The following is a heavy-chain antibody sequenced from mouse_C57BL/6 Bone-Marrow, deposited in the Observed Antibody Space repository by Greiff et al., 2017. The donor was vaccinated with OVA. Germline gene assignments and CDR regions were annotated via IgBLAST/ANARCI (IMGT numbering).Heavy chain of an antibody. Sequence: QVQLQQSGAELVRPGASVKLSCKASGYTFTDYYINWVKQRPGQGLEWIARIYPGSGNTYYNEKFKGKATLTAEKSSSTAYMQLSSLTSEDSAVYFCARRGLSDYWGQGTTLTVSS. CDR1: GYTFTDYY. V-gene: IGHV1-76*01. CDR2: IYPGSGNT. CDR3: ARRGLSDY. J-gene: IGHJ2*01.